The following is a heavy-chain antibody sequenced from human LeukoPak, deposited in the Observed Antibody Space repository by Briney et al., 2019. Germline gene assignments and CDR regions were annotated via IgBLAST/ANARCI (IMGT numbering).Heavy chain of an antibody. V-gene: IGHV1-8*01. CDR3: ARAGPYCSGGSCPGRGMDV. Sequence: ASVKVSCKASGYTFTSYDINWVRQATGQGLEWMGWMNPNSDNTGYAQKFQGRVTMTRNTSISTAYMELSSLRSEDTAVYYCARAGPYCSGGSCPGRGMDVWGQGTLVTVSS. CDR1: GYTFTSYD. CDR2: MNPNSDNT. D-gene: IGHD2-15*01. J-gene: IGHJ4*02.